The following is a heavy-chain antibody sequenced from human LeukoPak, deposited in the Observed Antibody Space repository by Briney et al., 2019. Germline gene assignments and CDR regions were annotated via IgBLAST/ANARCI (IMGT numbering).Heavy chain of an antibody. V-gene: IGHV4-30-2*01. D-gene: IGHD1-14*01. CDR2: IYHSGST. Sequence: KPSQTLSLTCTVSGGSISSGGYYWSWIRQPPGKGLEWIGYIYHSGSTYYNPSLKSRVTISVDRSKNQFSLKLSSVTAADMAVYYCARDLTGTTRGYYYYYMDVWGKGTTVTVSS. CDR3: ARDLTGTTRGYYYYYMDV. J-gene: IGHJ6*03. CDR1: GGSISSGGYY.